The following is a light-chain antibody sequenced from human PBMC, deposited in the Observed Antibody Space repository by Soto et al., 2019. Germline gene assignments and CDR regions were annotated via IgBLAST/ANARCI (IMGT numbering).Light chain of an antibody. CDR1: SSDVGSYNL. CDR3: CSYAASID. CDR2: EGS. J-gene: IGLJ1*01. V-gene: IGLV2-23*01. Sequence: QSALTQPASVSGSPGQSITISCTGTSSDVGSYNLVSWYQQHPGKAPKLMIYEGSKRPSGVSNRFSGSKSGNTASLTISGLQAEDEADYYCCSYAASIDFGTGTKVTVL.